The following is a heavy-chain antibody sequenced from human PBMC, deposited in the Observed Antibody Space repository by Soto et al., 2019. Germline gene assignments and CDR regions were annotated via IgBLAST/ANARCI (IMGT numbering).Heavy chain of an antibody. D-gene: IGHD6-19*01. CDR2: ITGSGGST. V-gene: IGHV3-23*01. CDR3: AKDWRWLAPGAPYGMDV. Sequence: EVQLLESGGGLVQPGGSLGLSCAASGFAFSSYGMTWVRQAPGKGLEWVSGITGSGGSTYYAGSVKGRFTISRDNSKNTLYLRMISLRAEDTAVYYCAKDWRWLAPGAPYGMDVWGQGTTVTVSS. J-gene: IGHJ6*02. CDR1: GFAFSSYG.